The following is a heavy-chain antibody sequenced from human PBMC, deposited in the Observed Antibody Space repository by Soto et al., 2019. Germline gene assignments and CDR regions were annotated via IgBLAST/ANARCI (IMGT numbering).Heavy chain of an antibody. Sequence: GASVKVSCKASGYTFTSYGISCVRQAPGQGLEWMGWISAYNGNTNYAQKLQGRVTMTTDTSTSTAYMELRSLRSDDTAVYYCARDGPVVVPAAIGSWLGYWVQGTLVTVSS. CDR2: ISAYNGNT. J-gene: IGHJ4*02. D-gene: IGHD2-2*02. CDR1: GYTFTSYG. CDR3: ARDGPVVVPAAIGSWLGY. V-gene: IGHV1-18*01.